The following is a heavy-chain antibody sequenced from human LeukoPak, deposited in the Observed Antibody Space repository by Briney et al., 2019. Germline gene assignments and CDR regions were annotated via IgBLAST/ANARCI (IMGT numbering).Heavy chain of an antibody. D-gene: IGHD3-22*01. CDR2: VNPSNGGT. CDR1: GYTFSGYY. CDR3: ARDFICMIEGDAFDM. J-gene: IGHJ3*02. Sequence: WASVKVSCKASGYTFSGYYIHWLRQAPGQGLDWMGWVNPSNGGTNYAQKFQGRVTMTSDTSINTAYMELTGLRSNDTAMYYCARDFICMIEGDAFDMWAQGTMVTVSS. V-gene: IGHV1-2*02.